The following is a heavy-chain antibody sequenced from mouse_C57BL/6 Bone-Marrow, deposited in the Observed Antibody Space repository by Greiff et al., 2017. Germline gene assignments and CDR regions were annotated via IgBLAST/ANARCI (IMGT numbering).Heavy chain of an antibody. CDR1: GFTFSSYA. Sequence: EVQRVESGGGLVKPGGSLKLSCAASGFTFSSYAMSWVRQTPDKRLEWVATISDGGSYTYYPDNVKGRFTISRDNAKNNLYLQMSHLKSEDTAMYYCAGDVRSYWGQGTGVTVSA. J-gene: IGHJ3*01. V-gene: IGHV5-4*01. CDR3: AGDVRSY. CDR2: ISDGGSYT.